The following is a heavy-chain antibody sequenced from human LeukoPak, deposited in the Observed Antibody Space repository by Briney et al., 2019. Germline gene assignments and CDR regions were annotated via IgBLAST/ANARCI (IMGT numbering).Heavy chain of an antibody. CDR2: ISGSGGST. CDR3: ARSSKLWSGYYKSYFDY. Sequence: PGGSLRLSCAASGFTFSSYAMSWVRQAPGKGLEWVSAISGSGGSTYYADSVKGRFTISRDNSKNTLYLQMNSLRAEDTAVYYCARSSKLWSGYYKSYFDYWGQGTLVTVSS. CDR1: GFTFSSYA. D-gene: IGHD3-3*01. V-gene: IGHV3-23*01. J-gene: IGHJ4*02.